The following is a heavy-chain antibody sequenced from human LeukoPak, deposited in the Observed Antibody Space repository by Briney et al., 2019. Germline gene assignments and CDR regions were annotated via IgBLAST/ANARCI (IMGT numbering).Heavy chain of an antibody. J-gene: IGHJ4*02. CDR2: IYYSGST. Sequence: PSETLSLTCTVSGGSISSYYWNWIRQPPGKGLEWIGYIYYSGSTNYNPSLKSRVTISVDTSKNQFSLKLNSVTAADTAVYYCARAPPGGYVWGSYRYGGHYFDYWGQGTLVTVSS. CDR1: GGSISSYY. D-gene: IGHD3-16*02. CDR3: ARAPPGGYVWGSYRYGGHYFDY. V-gene: IGHV4-59*01.